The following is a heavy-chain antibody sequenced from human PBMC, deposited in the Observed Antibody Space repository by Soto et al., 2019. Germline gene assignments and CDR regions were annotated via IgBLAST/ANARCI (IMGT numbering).Heavy chain of an antibody. CDR2: IKQDGSEK. J-gene: IGHJ5*02. V-gene: IGHV3-7*01. D-gene: IGHD6-19*01. CDR3: ARPLAVAVSNWFDP. Sequence: GGSLRLSCAASGFTFSSYWMSWVRQAPGKGLEWVANIKQDGSEKYYVDSVKGRFTISRDNAKNSLYLQMNSLRAEDTAVYYCARPLAVAVSNWFDPWGQGTLVTVSS. CDR1: GFTFSSYW.